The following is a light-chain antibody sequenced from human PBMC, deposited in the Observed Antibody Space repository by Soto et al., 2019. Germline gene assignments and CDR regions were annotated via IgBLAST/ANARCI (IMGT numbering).Light chain of an antibody. Sequence: QSVLTQPPSVSAAPGQKVTISCSGSSSNIGNNFVTWYQQLPGTAPKLLIYDNNKRPSGIPDRFSGSQSGTSATLGITGLQTGDEAVYYCGSWDRSLTYVFGIGTKVTV. CDR1: SSNIGNNF. J-gene: IGLJ1*01. CDR3: GSWDRSLTYV. CDR2: DNN. V-gene: IGLV1-51*01.